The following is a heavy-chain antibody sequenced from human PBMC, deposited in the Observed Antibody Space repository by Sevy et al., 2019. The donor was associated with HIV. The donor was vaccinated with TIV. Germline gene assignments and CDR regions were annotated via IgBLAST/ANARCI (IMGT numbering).Heavy chain of an antibody. V-gene: IGHV3-23*01. CDR3: AKDGVSRNKLWDWFDP. CDR2: IGGGDT. CDR1: GFTFNIYA. D-gene: IGHD2-21*01. J-gene: IGHJ5*02. Sequence: GGSLRLSCATSGFTFNIYAMSWVRQAPGKGLEWVSTIGGGDTYYADSGKGRFTISRDDSKSAVYLQMNSLGADDTAVYYCAKDGVSRNKLWDWFDPWGQGTLVTVSS.